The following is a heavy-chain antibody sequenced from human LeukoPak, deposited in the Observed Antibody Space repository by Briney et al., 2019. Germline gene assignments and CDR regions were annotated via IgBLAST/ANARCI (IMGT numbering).Heavy chain of an antibody. CDR3: TTGLRNAFDI. D-gene: IGHD3-16*01. CDR2: FDPEDGET. Sequence: ASVKVSCKVSGYILSKLSMRWVRQAPGKGLEWMGGFDPEDGETIYAQKFQGRVTMTDDISTDIAYMDLSSLRSEDTAVYYCTTGLRNAFDIWGQGTMVTVSS. V-gene: IGHV1-24*01. CDR1: GYILSKLS. J-gene: IGHJ3*02.